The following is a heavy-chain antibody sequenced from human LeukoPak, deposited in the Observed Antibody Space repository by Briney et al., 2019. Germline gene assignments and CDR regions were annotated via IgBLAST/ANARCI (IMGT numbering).Heavy chain of an antibody. CDR1: GGTFSSYA. Sequence: ASVRVSCKASGGTFSSYAISWVRQAPGQGLEWMGGVIPIFGTANYAQKFQGRVTITADESTSTAYMELSSLRSEDTAVYYCVKGHYYDSSGYYYDFDYWGQGILVTVSS. J-gene: IGHJ4*02. CDR3: VKGHYYDSSGYYYDFDY. CDR2: VIPIFGTA. V-gene: IGHV1-69*13. D-gene: IGHD3-22*01.